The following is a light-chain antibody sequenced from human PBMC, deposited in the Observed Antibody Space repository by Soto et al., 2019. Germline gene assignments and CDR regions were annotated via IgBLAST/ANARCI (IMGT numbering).Light chain of an antibody. J-gene: IGKJ4*01. V-gene: IGKV3-15*01. Sequence: IVMTQSPATLPVSPGERATLSCRASQSVSSNLAWYQQKPGQAPRLLIYGASTRATGIPARFSGSVSGTVFTLTISSLQSEDFAVYYCQQYNAWPPLTFGGGTKVEI. CDR3: QQYNAWPPLT. CDR1: QSVSSN. CDR2: GAS.